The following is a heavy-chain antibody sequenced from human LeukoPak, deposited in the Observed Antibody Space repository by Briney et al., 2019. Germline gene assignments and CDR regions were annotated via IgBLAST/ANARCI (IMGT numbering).Heavy chain of an antibody. CDR2: ISSSSYI. CDR3: ARDRPGDFDAFDI. V-gene: IGHV3-21*01. Sequence: GGSLRLSCAASGFTFSSYSMNWVRQAPGKGLEWVSSISSSSYIYYADSVKGRFTISRDNAKNSLYLQMNSLRAEDTAVYYCARDRPGDFDAFDIWGQGTMVTVSS. D-gene: IGHD7-27*01. J-gene: IGHJ3*02. CDR1: GFTFSSYS.